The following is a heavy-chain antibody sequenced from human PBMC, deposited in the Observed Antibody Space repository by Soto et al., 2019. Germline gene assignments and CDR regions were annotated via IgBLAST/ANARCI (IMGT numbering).Heavy chain of an antibody. CDR2: IYHSGST. D-gene: IGHD6-6*01. V-gene: IGHV4-4*02. CDR1: GGSISSSNW. Sequence: SETLSLTCAVSGGSISSSNWWSWVRQPPGKGLEWIGEIYHSGSTNYNPSLKSRVTISVDKSKNQFSLKLSSVTAANTAVYYCARGGSSSSPYYGMDVWGQGTTVTVSS. J-gene: IGHJ6*02. CDR3: ARGGSSSSPYYGMDV.